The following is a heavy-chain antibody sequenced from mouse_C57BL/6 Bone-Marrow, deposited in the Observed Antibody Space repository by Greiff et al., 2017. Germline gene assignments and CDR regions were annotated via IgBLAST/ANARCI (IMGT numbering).Heavy chain of an antibody. D-gene: IGHD3-2*02. CDR2: IYPGDGDT. CDR1: GYAFSSSW. V-gene: IGHV1-82*01. Sequence: VQLQQSGPELVKPGASVKISCKASGYAFSSSWLNWVKQRPGKGLEWIGRIYPGDGDTNYNGKFKGKATLTADKSSSTAYMQLSSLTSEDSAVYFCARGLRLRFAYWGQGTLVTVSA. J-gene: IGHJ3*01. CDR3: ARGLRLRFAY.